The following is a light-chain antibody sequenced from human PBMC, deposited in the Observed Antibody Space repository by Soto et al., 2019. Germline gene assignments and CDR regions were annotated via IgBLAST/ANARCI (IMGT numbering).Light chain of an antibody. CDR1: SSNIGNNY. V-gene: IGLV1-51*01. CDR2: DNN. CDR3: GTWDSSLRGWV. Sequence: QSVLTQPPSVSAAPGQKVTISCSGSSSNIGNNYVSWYQQLPGTAPKVLIYDNNKRPSGIPDRVAGSKSVTSATLGHTGLQPGDEAEEYCGTWDSSLRGWVFGGGTKLAFL. J-gene: IGLJ3*02.